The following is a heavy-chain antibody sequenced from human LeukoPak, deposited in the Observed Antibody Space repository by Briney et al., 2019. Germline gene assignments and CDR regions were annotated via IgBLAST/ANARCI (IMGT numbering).Heavy chain of an antibody. Sequence: GGSLRLSCAASGFTFSSYAVSWVRQAPGKGLEWVSAISGSGGSTYYADSVKGRFTISRDNSKNTLYLQMNSLRAEDTAVYYCAKRYCSSTSCSLFDYWGQGTLVTVSS. D-gene: IGHD2-2*01. J-gene: IGHJ4*02. V-gene: IGHV3-23*01. CDR3: AKRYCSSTSCSLFDY. CDR2: ISGSGGST. CDR1: GFTFSSYA.